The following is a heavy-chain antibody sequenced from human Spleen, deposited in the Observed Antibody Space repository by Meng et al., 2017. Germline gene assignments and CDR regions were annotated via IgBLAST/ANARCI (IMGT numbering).Heavy chain of an antibody. CDR2: ISASNGNT. J-gene: IGHJ4*02. Sequence: ASVKVSCKASGYTFTSYGISWVRQAPGQGLEWMGWISASNGNTNYAQKLQGRVTMTIDTSTSTAYMELRSLRSDDTAVYYCAKWQKESPTNYNDYWGQGTLVTVSS. V-gene: IGHV1-18*01. D-gene: IGHD3-10*01. CDR1: GYTFTSYG. CDR3: AKWQKESPTNYNDY.